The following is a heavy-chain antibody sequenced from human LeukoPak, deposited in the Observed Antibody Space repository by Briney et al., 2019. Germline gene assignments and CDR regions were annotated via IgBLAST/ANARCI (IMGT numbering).Heavy chain of an antibody. J-gene: IGHJ6*03. D-gene: IGHD5-18*01. Sequence: GGSLRLSCAASGFTVSINYMGWVRQAPGKGLEWVSVIYSVGSTYYADSVKGRFTISRDNSKNTLYLQMNSLRVEDTAVYYCAGRTAAQDYYMDVWGKGTTVTISS. CDR2: IYSVGST. CDR3: AGRTAAQDYYMDV. V-gene: IGHV3-53*01. CDR1: GFTVSINY.